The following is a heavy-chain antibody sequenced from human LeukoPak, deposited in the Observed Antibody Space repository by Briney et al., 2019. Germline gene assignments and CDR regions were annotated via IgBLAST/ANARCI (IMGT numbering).Heavy chain of an antibody. J-gene: IGHJ4*02. CDR2: ISGSGGST. D-gene: IGHD2-2*01. CDR3: ALVPAAMTVNDY. Sequence: GGSLRLSCAASGFTFSSYAMSWVRQAPGKGVEWVSAISGSGGSTYYADSVKGRFTISRDNSKNTLYLQMNSLRAEDTAVYYCALVPAAMTVNDYWGQGTLVTVSS. V-gene: IGHV3-23*01. CDR1: GFTFSSYA.